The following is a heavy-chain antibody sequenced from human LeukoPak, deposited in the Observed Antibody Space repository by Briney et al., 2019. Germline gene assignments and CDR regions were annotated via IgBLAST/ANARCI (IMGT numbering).Heavy chain of an antibody. CDR1: GGSISSSSYY. Sequence: PSETLSLTCTVSGGSISSSSYYWGWLRQPPGQGLEWIGSIYYSGSTYYNPSLKSRVTISVDTSKNQFSLKLSSVTAADTAVYYCARHAPPYCSGGSCYSDNWFDPWGQGTLVTVSS. V-gene: IGHV4-39*01. D-gene: IGHD2-15*01. CDR3: ARHAPPYCSGGSCYSDNWFDP. J-gene: IGHJ5*02. CDR2: IYYSGST.